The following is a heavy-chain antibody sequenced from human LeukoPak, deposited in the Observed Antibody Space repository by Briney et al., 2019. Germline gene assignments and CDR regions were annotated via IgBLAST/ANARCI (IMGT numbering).Heavy chain of an antibody. V-gene: IGHV3-30*18. Sequence: GRSLRLSCAASGFTFSSYGMHWVRQAPGKGLEWVAVISYDGSNKYYADSVKGRFTISRDNSKNTLYLQMNSPRAEDTAVYYCAKDQGITMVQGAFDYWGQGTLVTVSS. CDR1: GFTFSSYG. CDR2: ISYDGSNK. CDR3: AKDQGITMVQGAFDY. D-gene: IGHD3-10*01. J-gene: IGHJ4*02.